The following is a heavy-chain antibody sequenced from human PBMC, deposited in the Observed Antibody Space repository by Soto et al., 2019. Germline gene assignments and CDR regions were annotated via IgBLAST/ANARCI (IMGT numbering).Heavy chain of an antibody. CDR3: ARSADFWSGYRTFDAFDI. Sequence: QVQLQESGPGLVKPSQTLSLTCTVSGGSISSGGYYWSWIRQHPGKGLEWIGYIYYSGSTYYKPSLKSRVTIAVDTSKNQFSLNLSSVTAADTDVYYCARSADFWSGYRTFDAFDIWGQGTMVTVSS. V-gene: IGHV4-31*03. D-gene: IGHD3-3*01. J-gene: IGHJ3*02. CDR2: IYYSGST. CDR1: GGSISSGGYY.